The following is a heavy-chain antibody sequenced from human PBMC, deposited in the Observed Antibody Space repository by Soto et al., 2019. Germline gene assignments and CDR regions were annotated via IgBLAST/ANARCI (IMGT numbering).Heavy chain of an antibody. CDR1: GFTFSSYG. CDR2: IWYDGSNK. Sequence: GGSLRRAWAASGFTFSSYGMHWVLQAPGKGLEWVAVIWYDGSNKYYADSVKGRFTISRDNSKNTLYLQMNSLRAEDTAVYYCARGENVDTAMVPSDYWGQGTLVTVSS. D-gene: IGHD5-18*01. CDR3: ARGENVDTAMVPSDY. V-gene: IGHV3-33*01. J-gene: IGHJ4*02.